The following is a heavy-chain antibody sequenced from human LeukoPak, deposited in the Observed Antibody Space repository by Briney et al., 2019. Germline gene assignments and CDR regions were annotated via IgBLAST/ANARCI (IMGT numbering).Heavy chain of an antibody. Sequence: ASVKVSCKASGYTFTSYGISWVRQAPGQGLEWMGWISGYNGNTDYAQKHQGRVTMTTDTSTSTAYMELRSLRSDDTAVYYCARDTGVSAAGTAFQHWGQGTLVTVSS. V-gene: IGHV1-18*01. CDR3: ARDTGVSAAGTAFQH. J-gene: IGHJ1*01. CDR2: ISGYNGNT. CDR1: GYTFTSYG. D-gene: IGHD6-13*01.